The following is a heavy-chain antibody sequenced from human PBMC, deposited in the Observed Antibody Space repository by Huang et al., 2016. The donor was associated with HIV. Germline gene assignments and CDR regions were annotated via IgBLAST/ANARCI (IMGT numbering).Heavy chain of an antibody. V-gene: IGHV4-39*01. CDR2: FYSNGNT. Sequence: QLQLQESGPGLLKPSETLSLTCSVSGASISSSAYYWGWIRHPPGKGLEWIGNFYSNGNTIYNPSLKSRVTISVDTSKDQFSLRLTSVTAADTALYYCTTQTRADMIRGYYFDNWGQGTLVTVSS. J-gene: IGHJ4*02. D-gene: IGHD3-10*01. CDR3: TTQTRADMIRGYYFDN. CDR1: GASISSSAYY.